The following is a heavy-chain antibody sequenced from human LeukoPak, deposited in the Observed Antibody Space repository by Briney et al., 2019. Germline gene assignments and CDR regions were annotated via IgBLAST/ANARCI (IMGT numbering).Heavy chain of an antibody. V-gene: IGHV4-59*01. Sequence: TAETLSLTCAVSGGSISNYYWSWIRQPPGKGLEWIGYISYSGSTNYNPSLKSRVTISVDTSKNQFSLKLSSVTAADTAVYYCARLYSSSWYNHRTWFDPWGQGTLVTVSS. CDR1: GGSISNYY. J-gene: IGHJ5*02. D-gene: IGHD6-13*01. CDR2: ISYSGST. CDR3: ARLYSSSWYNHRTWFDP.